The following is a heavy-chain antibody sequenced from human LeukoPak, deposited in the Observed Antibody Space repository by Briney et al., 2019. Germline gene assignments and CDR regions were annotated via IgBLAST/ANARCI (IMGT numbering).Heavy chain of an antibody. CDR1: GFNFRIHD. CDR2: ISGRNTGT. V-gene: IGHV3-23*01. CDR3: ANPYGSGSYYMSALDI. J-gene: IGHJ3*02. Sequence: GGSLRLSCAASGFNFRIHDMSWVRQAPGKGLEWVSTISGRNTGTYSADSVKGRFTISRDNSKNTLFLQMNSLRAEDTAVYSCANPYGSGSYYMSALDIWGLGTMVTVSS. D-gene: IGHD3-10*01.